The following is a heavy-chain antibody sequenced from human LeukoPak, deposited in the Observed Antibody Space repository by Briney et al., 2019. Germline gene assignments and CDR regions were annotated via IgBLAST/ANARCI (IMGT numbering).Heavy chain of an antibody. CDR1: GFTFSSYS. D-gene: IGHD3-22*01. V-gene: IGHV3-21*01. CDR3: AGLIYYRSGYLDY. J-gene: IGHJ4*02. CDR2: ISSSSSYI. Sequence: GGSLRLSCSASGFTFSSYSMNWVRQAPGKGLEWVSSISSSSSYIYYADSVKGRFTISRDNAKNSLYLQMNSLRAEDTAVYYCAGLIYYRSGYLDYWGQGTLVTVSS.